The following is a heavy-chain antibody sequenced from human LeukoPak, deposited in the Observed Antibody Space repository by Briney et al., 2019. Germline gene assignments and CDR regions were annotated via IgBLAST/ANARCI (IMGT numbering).Heavy chain of an antibody. V-gene: IGHV3-23*01. Sequence: GGSLRLSCAASGFTFSSYAMSWVRQAQGKGLEWVSAISGSGGSTYYADSVKGRFTISRDNSKNTLYLQMNSLRAEHTAVYYCAKADSVIPAAIGKDYWGQGTLVTVSS. CDR3: AKADSVIPAAIGKDY. D-gene: IGHD2-2*01. CDR2: ISGSGGST. J-gene: IGHJ4*02. CDR1: GFTFSSYA.